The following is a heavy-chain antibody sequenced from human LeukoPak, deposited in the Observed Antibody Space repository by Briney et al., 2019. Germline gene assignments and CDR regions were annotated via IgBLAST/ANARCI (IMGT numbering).Heavy chain of an antibody. J-gene: IGHJ4*02. V-gene: IGHV4-61*02. CDR2: IYTSGST. Sequence: SETLSLTCTVSGGSISSGTYYWSWIRQPAGTGLEWIGRIYTSGSTNYNSSLKSRVTISVDTSKNQFSLKLSSVTAADTAVYYCAREGYSYGYYYFDYWGQGTLVTVSS. CDR1: GGSISSGTYY. D-gene: IGHD5-18*01. CDR3: AREGYSYGYYYFDY.